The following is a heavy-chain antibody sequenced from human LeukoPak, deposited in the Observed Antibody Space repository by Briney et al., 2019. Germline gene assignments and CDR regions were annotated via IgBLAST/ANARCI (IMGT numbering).Heavy chain of an antibody. Sequence: PGGSLRLSCAASGFTFSSYSMNWVRQAPGKGLEWVSYISSSSSTIYYADSVKGRFTISRDNAKNSLYLQMNSLRDEDTAVYYCARERGGYYYYDSSGYGAFGIWGQGTMVTVSS. CDR1: GFTFSSYS. D-gene: IGHD3-22*01. J-gene: IGHJ3*02. V-gene: IGHV3-48*02. CDR2: ISSSSSTI. CDR3: ARERGGYYYYDSSGYGAFGI.